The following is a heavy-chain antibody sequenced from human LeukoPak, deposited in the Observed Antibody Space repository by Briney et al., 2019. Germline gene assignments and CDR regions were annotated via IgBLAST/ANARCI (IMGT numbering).Heavy chain of an antibody. CDR2: ISSSGSTI. D-gene: IGHD2-21*02. CDR3: ASADIYCGGDCYNYYMDV. Sequence: GGSLRLSCAASGFTFSSYEMSWIRQAPGKGLEWVSYISSSGSTIYYADSVKGRFTISRDNAKNSLYLQMNSLRAEDTAVYYCASADIYCGGDCYNYYMDVWGKGTTVTVSS. V-gene: IGHV3-48*03. J-gene: IGHJ6*03. CDR1: GFTFSSYE.